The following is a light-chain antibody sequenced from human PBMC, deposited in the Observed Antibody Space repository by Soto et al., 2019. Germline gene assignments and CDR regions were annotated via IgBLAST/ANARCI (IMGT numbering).Light chain of an antibody. CDR2: GAS. V-gene: IGKV3-20*01. J-gene: IGKJ1*01. CDR1: QSVSSSY. CDR3: QQYSSSHLT. Sequence: IVLTQSPGTLSLSPGERATLSCRASQSVSSSYLAWYQQKPGQAPRLLIYGASSGATGIPDRFSGSGSGTEFTLTISRLEPEDFAVYYCQQYSSSHLTFGQGTKVEIK.